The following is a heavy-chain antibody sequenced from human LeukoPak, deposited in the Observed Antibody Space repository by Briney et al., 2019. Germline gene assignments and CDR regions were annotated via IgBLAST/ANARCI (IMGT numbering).Heavy chain of an antibody. J-gene: IGHJ4*02. CDR2: IRYDGSDK. Sequence: PGGSLRRSCSASGFSFSSYGMHWVRQAPGKGLDWVSFIRYDGSDKYYGDSVKGRFTISRDNSKNTLYLLMNSLRTEDTAVYYCAKRSPEVAGSPNPYFFDSWGQGTLVTVSS. V-gene: IGHV3-30*02. CDR1: GFSFSSYG. CDR3: AKRSPEVAGSPNPYFFDS. D-gene: IGHD1-14*01.